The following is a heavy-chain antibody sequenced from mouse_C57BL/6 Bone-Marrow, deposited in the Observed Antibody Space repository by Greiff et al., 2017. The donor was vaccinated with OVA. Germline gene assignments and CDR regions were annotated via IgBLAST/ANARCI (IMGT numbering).Heavy chain of an antibody. Sequence: VHVKQSVAELVRPGASVKLSCTASGFNIKNTYMHWVKQRPEQGLEWIGRIDPANGNTKYAPKFQGKAPITVDTSSNTAYLQLSSLTSEDTAIEYCAGPYYSKEGEAMDYWYQGTSVTVSS. J-gene: IGHJ4*01. CDR3: AGPYYSKEGEAMDY. CDR1: GFNIKNTY. CDR2: IDPANGNT. D-gene: IGHD2-5*01. V-gene: IGHV14-3*01.